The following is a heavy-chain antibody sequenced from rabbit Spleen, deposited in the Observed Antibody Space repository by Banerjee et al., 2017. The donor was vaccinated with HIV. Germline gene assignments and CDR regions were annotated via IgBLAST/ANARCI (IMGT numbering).Heavy chain of an antibody. CDR2: INAGSGGRT. D-gene: IGHD6-1*01. J-gene: IGHJ4*01. Sequence: QEQLEESGGGLVKPEGSLTLTCTASGFSFSSSYWICWVRQAPGKGLEWIACINAGSGGRTYYATWAKGRFTISRPWSTTVTLQLTSLTAADTATYFCAREILYAAYAGFGDATIYYFDLWGQGTLVTVS. CDR3: AREILYAAYAGFGDATIYYFDL. CDR1: GFSFSSSYW. V-gene: IGHV1S45*01.